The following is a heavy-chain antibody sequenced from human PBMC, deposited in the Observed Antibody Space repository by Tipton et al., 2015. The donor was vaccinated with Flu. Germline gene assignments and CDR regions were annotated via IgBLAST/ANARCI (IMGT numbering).Heavy chain of an antibody. Sequence: SLRLSCTASGFTFGDYAMSWVRQAPGKGLEWVAVISYDGGNKYYADSVKARFSISRDNSKNTLYLQMNSLRAEDTAVYYCARDGNPKHYYYYGMDVWGQGTTVTVSS. V-gene: IGHV3-30-3*01. CDR3: ARDGNPKHYYYYGMDV. J-gene: IGHJ6*02. CDR1: GFTFGDYA. CDR2: ISYDGGNK. D-gene: IGHD2/OR15-2a*01.